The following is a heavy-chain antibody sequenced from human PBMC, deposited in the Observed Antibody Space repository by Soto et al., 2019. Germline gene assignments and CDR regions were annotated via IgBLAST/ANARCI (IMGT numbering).Heavy chain of an antibody. V-gene: IGHV4-39*01. CDR1: GGSISSSSYY. J-gene: IGHJ6*02. D-gene: IGHD6-13*01. CDR3: ARPVIAAAGTKGFSGGMDV. Sequence: SETLSLTCTVSGGSISSSSYYWGWIRQPPGKGLEWIGSIYYSGSTYYNPSLKSRVTISVDTSKNQFSLKLSSVTAADTAVYYCARPVIAAAGTKGFSGGMDVWGQGTTVTVSS. CDR2: IYYSGST.